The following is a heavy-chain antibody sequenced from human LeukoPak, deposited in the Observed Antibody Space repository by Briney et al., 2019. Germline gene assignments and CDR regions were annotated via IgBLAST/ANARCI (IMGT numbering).Heavy chain of an antibody. CDR3: ARDLMVRGFDAFDI. Sequence: GGSLRLSCAASGFXFSSYSINWARQAPGKGLEWVSSISSSSSYIYYADSVKGRFTISRDNAKNSLYLQMNSLRAEDTAVYYCARDLMVRGFDAFDIWGQGTMVTVSS. J-gene: IGHJ3*02. D-gene: IGHD3-10*01. CDR1: GFXFSSYS. CDR2: ISSSSSYI. V-gene: IGHV3-21*01.